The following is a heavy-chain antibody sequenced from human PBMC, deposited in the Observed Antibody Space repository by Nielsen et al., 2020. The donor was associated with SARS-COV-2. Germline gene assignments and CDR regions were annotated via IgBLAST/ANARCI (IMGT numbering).Heavy chain of an antibody. V-gene: IGHV4-31*03. D-gene: IGHD4-11*01. Sequence: LRLSCTVSGGSISSGGYYWSWIRQHPGKGLEWIGYIYYSGSTYYNPSLKSRVTISVDTSKNQFSLKLSSVTAADTAVYYCARDVTSRAWFDPWGQGTLVTVSS. J-gene: IGHJ5*02. CDR3: ARDVTSRAWFDP. CDR2: IYYSGST. CDR1: GGSISSGGYY.